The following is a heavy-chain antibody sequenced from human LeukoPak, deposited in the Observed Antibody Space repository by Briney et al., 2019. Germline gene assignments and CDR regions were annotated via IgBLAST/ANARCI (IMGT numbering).Heavy chain of an antibody. D-gene: IGHD3-3*01. CDR2: IRYDGSNK. CDR3: AKDRATIFGVVLDY. V-gene: IGHV3-30*02. Sequence: GGSLRLSCAASGFTFSSYGMHWVRQAPGKGLEWVAFIRYDGSNKYYADSVKGRFTISRDNSKNTLYLQMNSLRAEDTAVYYCAKDRATIFGVVLDYWGQGTLVTVSS. CDR1: GFTFSSYG. J-gene: IGHJ4*02.